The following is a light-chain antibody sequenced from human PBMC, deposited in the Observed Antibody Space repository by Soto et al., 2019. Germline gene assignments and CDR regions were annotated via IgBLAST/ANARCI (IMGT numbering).Light chain of an antibody. CDR1: HSISNY. CDR3: QQRHRWPIT. J-gene: IGKJ5*01. V-gene: IGKV1-39*01. CDR2: TAS. Sequence: DIQMTQPPSSLSASVGDRVTITCRASHSISNYLNWYQQKPGTAPKLLIYTASSLQSGVPSRFSGSGSGTDFTLTISSLEPEDSAVYYCQQRHRWPITFGQGTRLEIK.